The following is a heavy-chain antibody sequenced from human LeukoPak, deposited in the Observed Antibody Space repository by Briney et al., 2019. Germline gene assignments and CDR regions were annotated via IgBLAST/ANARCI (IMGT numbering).Heavy chain of an antibody. CDR1: GFPFSFYE. V-gene: IGHV3-48*03. D-gene: IGHD6-19*01. CDR2: IASSGRNI. CDR3: ALLAVASDFDY. J-gene: IGHJ4*02. Sequence: GGSLRLSCAVSGFPFSFYEMNWVRQAPGKGLEWVSNIASSGRNIYYADSVKGRFPISRDNAKSSLYLQMNSLRVEDTAIYYCALLAVASDFDYWGQGALVTVST.